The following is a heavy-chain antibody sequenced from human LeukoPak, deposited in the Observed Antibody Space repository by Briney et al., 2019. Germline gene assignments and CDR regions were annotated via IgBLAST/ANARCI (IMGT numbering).Heavy chain of an antibody. D-gene: IGHD3-10*01. Sequence: PGGSLRLSCAASGFTFSSYSMNWVRQAPGKGLEWVAVISYDGSNKYYADSVKGRFTISRDNSKNTLYLQMNSLRGEDTALYYCAKERDYRVSRSYDYWGQGTQVTVSS. CDR3: AKERDYRVSRSYDY. CDR1: GFTFSSYS. J-gene: IGHJ4*02. V-gene: IGHV3-30*18. CDR2: ISYDGSNK.